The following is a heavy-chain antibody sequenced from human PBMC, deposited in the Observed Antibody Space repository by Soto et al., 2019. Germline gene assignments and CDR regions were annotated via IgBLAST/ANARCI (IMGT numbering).Heavy chain of an antibody. V-gene: IGHV3-74*01. J-gene: IGHJ5*02. CDR2: INSDGSST. CDR3: ARERGTFWSGQNWFDP. D-gene: IGHD3-3*01. Sequence: GGSLRLSCAASGFTFSSYWMHWVRQAPGKGLVWVSRINSDGSSTSFADSVKGRFTISRDNAKNTLYLQMNSLRAEDTAVYYCARERGTFWSGQNWFDPWGQGTLVTVSS. CDR1: GFTFSSYW.